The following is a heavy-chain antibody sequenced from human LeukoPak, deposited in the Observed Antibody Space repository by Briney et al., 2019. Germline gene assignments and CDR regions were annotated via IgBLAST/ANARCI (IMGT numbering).Heavy chain of an antibody. V-gene: IGHV3-23*01. J-gene: IGHJ4*02. Sequence: GGSLRLSCAASGITFSSYAMSWVRQAPGKGLEWVSAISGSGGSTYYADSVKGRFTISRDNSENTLYLQMNSLRAEDTAVYYCAKDPTMIVVVIPDYWGQGTLVTVSS. CDR1: GITFSSYA. CDR2: ISGSGGST. CDR3: AKDPTMIVVVIPDY. D-gene: IGHD3-22*01.